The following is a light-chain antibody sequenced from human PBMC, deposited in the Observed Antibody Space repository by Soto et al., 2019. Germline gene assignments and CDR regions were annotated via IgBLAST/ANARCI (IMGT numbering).Light chain of an antibody. CDR1: QSVSSSS. V-gene: IGKV3-20*01. J-gene: IGKJ3*01. CDR2: GAS. Sequence: EIVLTQSPGTLSLSPGERATLSCRASQSVSSSSLAWYQQKPGQAPRLLIYGASSRATGIPDRFSGSGSGTDFALTISRLEPEDCAVYYCQQYGTSPGFTFGPGTKVDIK. CDR3: QQYGTSPGFT.